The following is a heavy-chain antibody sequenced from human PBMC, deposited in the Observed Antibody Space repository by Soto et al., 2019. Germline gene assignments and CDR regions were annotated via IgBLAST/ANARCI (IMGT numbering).Heavy chain of an antibody. CDR3: ARDRRHDFWIKGPHFDY. Sequence: QVQLVQSGAEVKKPGASVQVSCKASGYTFTSYGIRWVRQAPGQGLEWMGWISAYNGNTNYAQKRQGRVTMTTDTSTSTAYMEVRSLRSDDTAVYYCARDRRHDFWIKGPHFDYWGQGTLVTVSS. V-gene: IGHV1-18*01. CDR2: ISAYNGNT. D-gene: IGHD3-3*01. J-gene: IGHJ4*02. CDR1: GYTFTSYG.